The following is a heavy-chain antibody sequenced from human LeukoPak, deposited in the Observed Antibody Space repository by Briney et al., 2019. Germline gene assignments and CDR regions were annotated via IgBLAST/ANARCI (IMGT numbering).Heavy chain of an antibody. J-gene: IGHJ4*02. CDR1: GFTFSSYA. D-gene: IGHD3-3*01. Sequence: GGSLSLSCAASGFTFSSYAMSWVRQAPGKGLEWVSAISGSGGSTYYADSVKGRFTISRDNSKNTLYLQMNSLRAEDTGVYYCAKPYDFWSGYYGVLVDYWGQGTLVTVSS. CDR3: AKPYDFWSGYYGVLVDY. CDR2: ISGSGGST. V-gene: IGHV3-23*01.